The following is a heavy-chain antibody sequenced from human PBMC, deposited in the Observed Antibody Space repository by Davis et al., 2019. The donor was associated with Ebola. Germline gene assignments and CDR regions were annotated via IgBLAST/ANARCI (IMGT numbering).Heavy chain of an antibody. J-gene: IGHJ4*02. CDR1: GFIVSDKY. Sequence: GGSLRLSCAASGFIVSDKYMSWVRQAPGKGLEWVSVIYRDERTYYADSVKGRFTISRDNSKNTLYLQMNSLRAEDTAVYYCARDFDSWSYCWGQGTLVTVSS. V-gene: IGHV3-53*01. CDR3: ARDFDSWSYC. D-gene: IGHD1-26*01. CDR2: IYRDERT.